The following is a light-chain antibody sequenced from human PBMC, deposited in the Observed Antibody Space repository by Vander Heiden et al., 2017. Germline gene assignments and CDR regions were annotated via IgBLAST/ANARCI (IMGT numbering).Light chain of an antibody. CDR1: SSNIGSNT. Sequence: SLLTQPLSPSGTPGQGVTISCSGSSSNIGSNTVNWYQQPPGTAPKLLIYSNNQRPSGVPDRFSGSKSGTSASLAISGLQSEDAADYYCAAWDDILNGYVFGTGTKVTVL. J-gene: IGLJ1*01. V-gene: IGLV1-44*01. CDR2: SNN. CDR3: AAWDDILNGYV.